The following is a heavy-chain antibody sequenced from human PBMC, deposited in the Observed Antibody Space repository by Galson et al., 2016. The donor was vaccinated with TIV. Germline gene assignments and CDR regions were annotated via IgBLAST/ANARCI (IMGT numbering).Heavy chain of an antibody. J-gene: IGHJ5*02. D-gene: IGHD2-21*01. CDR1: GGTFSNYA. Sequence: SVKVSCKASGGTFSNYAVSWVRQAPGQGLEWMGRIIPILGLTSYPQKFQGRVTITTDESTTTAYRELSSLRSEDTAVYYCARALQDWWGSPDWFDPWGQGTLVTVSS. CDR3: ARALQDWWGSPDWFDP. CDR2: IIPILGLT. V-gene: IGHV1-69*04.